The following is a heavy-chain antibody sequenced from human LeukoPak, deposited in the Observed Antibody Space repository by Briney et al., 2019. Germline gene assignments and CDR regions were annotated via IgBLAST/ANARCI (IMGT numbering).Heavy chain of an antibody. CDR1: GFTFSSYW. Sequence: PGGSLRLSCAASGFTFSSYWMSWVRQAPGKGLEWVANIKQDGSEKYYADSVKGRFTISRDNAKNSLYLQMNSLRAEDTAVYYCARDSTVTRGYYYGMDVWGQGTTVTVSS. J-gene: IGHJ6*02. V-gene: IGHV3-7*01. CDR2: IKQDGSEK. CDR3: ARDSTVTRGYYYGMDV. D-gene: IGHD4-17*01.